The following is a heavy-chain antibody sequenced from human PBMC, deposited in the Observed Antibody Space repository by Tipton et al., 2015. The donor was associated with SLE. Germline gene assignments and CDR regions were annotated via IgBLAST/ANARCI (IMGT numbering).Heavy chain of an antibody. CDR1: GYTFTSYG. J-gene: IGHJ6*02. V-gene: IGHV1-18*01. CDR2: ISSYNGNT. CDR3: ARDYDSSGFYYYYYGMDV. D-gene: IGHD3-22*01. Sequence: QLVQSGAEVKKPGASVKVSCKASGYTFTSYGISWVRQAPGQGLEWMGWISSYNGNTNYAQKLQGRATMTTDTSTSTAYMELRSLRSDDTAVYYCARDYDSSGFYYYYYGMDVWGQGTTVTVSS.